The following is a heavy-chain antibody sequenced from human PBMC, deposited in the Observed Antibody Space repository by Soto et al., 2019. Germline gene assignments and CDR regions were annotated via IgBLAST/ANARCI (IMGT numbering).Heavy chain of an antibody. CDR1: GFTFNSYA. D-gene: IGHD1-26*01. J-gene: IGHJ4*02. Sequence: EVQLLESGGALVQPGGSLRLSCAASGFTFNSYAMSWVRQSPGKGLEWVSSITDSGTSAYYADSVKGRFTMSRDNSKSTLYLQVNSLRAEDTAVYYCAKGDNSGTRAGCDCWGQGTLVTVSS. CDR3: AKGDNSGTRAGCDC. V-gene: IGHV3-23*01. CDR2: ITDSGTSA.